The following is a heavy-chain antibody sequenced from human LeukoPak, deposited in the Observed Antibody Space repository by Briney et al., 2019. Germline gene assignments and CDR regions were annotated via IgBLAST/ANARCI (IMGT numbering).Heavy chain of an antibody. CDR1: GFTFSSYA. Sequence: GGSLRLSCAASGFTFSSYAMHWVRQAPGKGLEWVAVISYDGSNKYYADSVKGRFTISRDNSKNTLYLQMNSLRAEDTAVYYCARDQVKQGDCGGDCHVDYWGQGTLVTVSS. CDR2: ISYDGSNK. CDR3: ARDQVKQGDCGGDCHVDY. D-gene: IGHD2-21*01. V-gene: IGHV3-30-3*01. J-gene: IGHJ4*02.